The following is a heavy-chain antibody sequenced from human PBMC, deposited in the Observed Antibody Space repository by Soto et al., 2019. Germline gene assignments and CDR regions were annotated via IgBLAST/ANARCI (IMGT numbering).Heavy chain of an antibody. D-gene: IGHD6-13*01. Sequence: SETLSLTCTVSGASISSPDFWWGWIRQPPGKGLEFLGTIFYLGSTYYSPSLKSRLTMSVDTSKNNFSLELTSVTAADTAVYYCARQIGGGTWSLDHWGQGTLVTVSS. CDR1: GASISSPDFW. V-gene: IGHV4-39*01. CDR3: ARQIGGGTWSLDH. J-gene: IGHJ4*02. CDR2: IFYLGST.